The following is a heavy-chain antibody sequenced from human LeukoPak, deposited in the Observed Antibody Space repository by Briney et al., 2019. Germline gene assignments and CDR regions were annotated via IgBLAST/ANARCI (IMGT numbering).Heavy chain of an antibody. D-gene: IGHD3-22*01. J-gene: IGHJ3*02. Sequence: SETLSLTCAVSGGSISSSNWWSWVRQPPGKGLEWIGKIYHSGSTNYNPSLKSRVTISVDTSKNQFSLKLSSVTAADTAVYYCAGTLVVVEAFDIWGQGTMVTVSS. V-gene: IGHV4-4*02. CDR1: GGSISSSNW. CDR3: AGTLVVVEAFDI. CDR2: IYHSGST.